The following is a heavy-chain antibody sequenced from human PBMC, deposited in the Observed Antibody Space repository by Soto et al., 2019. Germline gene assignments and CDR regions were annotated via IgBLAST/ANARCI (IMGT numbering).Heavy chain of an antibody. D-gene: IGHD3-10*01. CDR2: ISAGNGNT. Sequence: ASVKVSCKASGYTFTSYSMHWVRQAPGQRLEWMGWISAGNGNTKYSQKFQGRVTITRDTSASTAYMELSSLRSEDTAVYYCAREWFGELLDYSLLYYYYYGMDVWGQGTTVTVSS. V-gene: IGHV1-3*01. CDR3: AREWFGELLDYSLLYYYYYGMDV. J-gene: IGHJ6*02. CDR1: GYTFTSYS.